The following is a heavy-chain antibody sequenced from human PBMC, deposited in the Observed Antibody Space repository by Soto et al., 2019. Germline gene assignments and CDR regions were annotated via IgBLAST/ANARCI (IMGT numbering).Heavy chain of an antibody. D-gene: IGHD3-22*01. V-gene: IGHV4-59*05. CDR3: ATPVSSGYQAFEV. CDR2: IYSSGST. Sequence: QVQLVESGGGLVKPGGSLRLSCAASGFNFSDHYMNWVRQAPGKGLEWIGSIYSSGSTYYNPSLKSRVTISVDTSKNQFFLKLSSVTAADTAVHYCATPVSSGYQAFEVWGQGTVVTVSS. J-gene: IGHJ3*01. CDR1: GFNFSDHY.